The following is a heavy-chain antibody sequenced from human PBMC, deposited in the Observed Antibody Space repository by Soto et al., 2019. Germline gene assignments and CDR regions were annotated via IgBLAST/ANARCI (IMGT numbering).Heavy chain of an antibody. D-gene: IGHD6-19*01. CDR3: ARDRRSIAVAGVFDY. V-gene: IGHV3-33*01. Sequence: RGSLRLSCAASGFTFSSYGMHWVRKAPGKGLEWVAVIWYDGSNKYYADSVKGRFTISRDNSKNTLYLQMNSLRAEDTAVYYCARDRRSIAVAGVFDYWGQGSLVTLSS. CDR2: IWYDGSNK. CDR1: GFTFSSYG. J-gene: IGHJ4*02.